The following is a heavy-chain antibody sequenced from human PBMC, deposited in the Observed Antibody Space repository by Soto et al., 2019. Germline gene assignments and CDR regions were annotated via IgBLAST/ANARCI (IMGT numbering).Heavy chain of an antibody. CDR1: GFSFSISP. V-gene: IGHV3-30-3*01. Sequence: QVQLVESGGGVVQPGRSLILSCAASGFSFSISPMHLVRQAPGKGPAWVALISYDGTNKFYADSVKGRFTISRDNSKSTRYLQVDSLRPEHWAVYYCARDPKTSCGQHGALNYFDSWGQGTLVTVSS. CDR2: ISYDGTNK. J-gene: IGHJ4*02. D-gene: IGHD2-2*01. CDR3: ARDPKTSCGQHGALNYFDS.